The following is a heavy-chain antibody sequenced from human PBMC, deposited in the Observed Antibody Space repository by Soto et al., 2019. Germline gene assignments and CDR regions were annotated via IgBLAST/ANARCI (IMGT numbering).Heavy chain of an antibody. D-gene: IGHD2-21*01. Sequence: EVQLVESGGGLVQPGGSLRLSCAASGFTLSDHYMDWVRQAPGKGLEWVGRSRNKPNSYTTEYAASVKGRFTISRDDSKYSLYLQMNSLKTEDTAVYYCARPPYCGGGSCYLDYWGQGTLVTVSS. CDR3: ARPPYCGGGSCYLDY. V-gene: IGHV3-72*01. CDR1: GFTLSDHY. CDR2: SRNKPNSYTT. J-gene: IGHJ4*02.